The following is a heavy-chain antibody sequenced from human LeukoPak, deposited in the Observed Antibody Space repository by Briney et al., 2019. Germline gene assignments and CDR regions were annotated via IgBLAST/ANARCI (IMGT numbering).Heavy chain of an antibody. CDR1: GGSISSYY. D-gene: IGHD1-1*01. CDR3: ARDFPGGY. J-gene: IGHJ4*02. Sequence: SETLSLTCTVSGGSISSYYWSWIRQPPGKGLEWIGYVYYSGSTNYNPSLKSRVTISVDTSKNQFSLKLSSVTAADTAVYYCARDFPGGYWGQGTLVTVSS. CDR2: VYYSGST. V-gene: IGHV4-59*01.